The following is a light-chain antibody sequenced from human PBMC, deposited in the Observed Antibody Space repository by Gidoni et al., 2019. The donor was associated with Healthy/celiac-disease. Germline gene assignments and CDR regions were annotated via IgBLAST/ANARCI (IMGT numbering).Light chain of an antibody. J-gene: IGKJ1*01. CDR3: QQSYSTPWT. CDR1: QIISSY. V-gene: IGKV1-39*01. CDR2: AAS. Sequence: DTQLTQSPSSLSASVGDRVTITCRASQIISSYLNWYQQTPGKAPKLLIYAASSLQSGVPSRFSGSGSGTDFTLTISSIQPEDFATYYCQQSYSTPWTFGQGTRVEIK.